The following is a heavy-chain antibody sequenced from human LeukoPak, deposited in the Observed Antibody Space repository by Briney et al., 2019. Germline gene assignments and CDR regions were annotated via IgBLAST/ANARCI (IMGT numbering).Heavy chain of an antibody. D-gene: IGHD2-15*01. J-gene: IGHJ4*02. V-gene: IGHV3-23*01. Sequence: GSLRLSCAASGFTFSSYAMSWVRQAPGKGLEWVSGLSGSDGSTYYADSVKGRFTISRDNSKNTLYLQMNSLRAEDTAVYYCARRYCSGGSCYSDFDYWGQGTLVTVSS. CDR2: LSGSDGST. CDR3: ARRYCSGGSCYSDFDY. CDR1: GFTFSSYA.